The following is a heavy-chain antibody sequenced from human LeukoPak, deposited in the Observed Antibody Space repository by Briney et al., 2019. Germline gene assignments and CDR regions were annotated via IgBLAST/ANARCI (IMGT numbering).Heavy chain of an antibody. Sequence: ASVKVSCKASGYTFTSYYMHWVRQAPGQGLEWMGIINPGGGSTSYAQKFQGRVTMTRDTSTSTVYMELSSLRSEDTAVYYCARPHACSSTSCFDWFDPWGQGTLVTVSS. CDR1: GYTFTSYY. D-gene: IGHD2-2*01. J-gene: IGHJ5*02. CDR2: INPGGGST. CDR3: ARPHACSSTSCFDWFDP. V-gene: IGHV1-46*01.